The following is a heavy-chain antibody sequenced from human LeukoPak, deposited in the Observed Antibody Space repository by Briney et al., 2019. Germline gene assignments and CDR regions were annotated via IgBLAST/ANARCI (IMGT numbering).Heavy chain of an antibody. CDR2: IKWNGGTT. J-gene: IGHJ6*03. V-gene: IGHV3-20*04. Sequence: PGGTLRLSCAASGVTFGDYGRSWVRHAPGKGLEWVSGIKWNGGTTAYADSVRGGFTNDRDSAKNSLYLQMNSLRAADTALYYCARNSGAGYYFYMDVCGKGTAATVSS. CDR3: ARNSGAGYYFYMDV. CDR1: GVTFGDYG. D-gene: IGHD3-10*01.